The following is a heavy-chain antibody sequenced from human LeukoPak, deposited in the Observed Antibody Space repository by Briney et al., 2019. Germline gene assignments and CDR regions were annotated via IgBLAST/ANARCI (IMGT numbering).Heavy chain of an antibody. D-gene: IGHD4-11*01. V-gene: IGHV4-61*02. CDR3: AKGEDDRYSNLSYYYYYYMDV. Sequence: SETLSLTCTVSGGSISSGSYYWSWIRQPAGKGLEWIGRIYTSGSTNYNPSLKSRVTISVDTSKNQFSLKLSSETAADTAVYYCAKGEDDRYSNLSYYYYYYMDVWGKGTTVTVSS. CDR2: IYTSGST. J-gene: IGHJ6*03. CDR1: GGSISSGSYY.